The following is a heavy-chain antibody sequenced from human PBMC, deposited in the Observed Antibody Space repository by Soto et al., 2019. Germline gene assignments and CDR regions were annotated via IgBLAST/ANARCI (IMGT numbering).Heavy chain of an antibody. CDR2: IDTSGSST. CDR3: AKDSWYFDL. J-gene: IGHJ4*02. V-gene: IGHV3-74*01. Sequence: GASVKVSCEASGFIFTNFWMHWVRQVPGKGLVWVSRIDTSGSSTSYADSVNGRFTISRDNAKNTVSLQMNSLRAEDTGVYYCAKDSWYFDLWSQGSLVTVSS. CDR1: GFIFTNFW. D-gene: IGHD6-13*01.